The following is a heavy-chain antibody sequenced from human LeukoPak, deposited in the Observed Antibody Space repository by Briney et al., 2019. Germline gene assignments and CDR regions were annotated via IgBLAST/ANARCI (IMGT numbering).Heavy chain of an antibody. CDR3: ARPVWFGELTPMDV. J-gene: IGHJ6*02. V-gene: IGHV1-18*01. Sequence: GASVKVSCKASGYTFTSYGISWVRQAPGQGLEWMGWISAYNGNTNYAQKLQGRVTMTTDTSTSTAYMELRSLRSGDTAVYYCARPVWFGELTPMDVWGQGTTVTVSS. D-gene: IGHD3-10*01. CDR2: ISAYNGNT. CDR1: GYTFTSYG.